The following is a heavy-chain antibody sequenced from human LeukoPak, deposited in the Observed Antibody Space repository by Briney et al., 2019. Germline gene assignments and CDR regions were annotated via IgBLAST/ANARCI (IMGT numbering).Heavy chain of an antibody. CDR1: GFTVSSNY. CDR2: ISSGGNT. CDR3: ARERHNSGVEY. V-gene: IGHV3-53*01. J-gene: IGHJ4*02. Sequence: GGSLRLSCAASGFTVSSNYVAWVRQAPGKGLDWVSVISSGGNTYYADPVKGRFTISRDSSKNTVYLQMNNLRVEDTAVYYCARERHNSGVEYWGQGILVSVSS. D-gene: IGHD1-26*01.